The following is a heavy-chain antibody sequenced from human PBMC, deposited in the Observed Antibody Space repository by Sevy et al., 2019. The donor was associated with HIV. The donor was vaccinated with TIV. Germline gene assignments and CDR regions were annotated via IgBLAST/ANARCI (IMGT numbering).Heavy chain of an antibody. Sequence: GGSLRLSCAASGITVSSNYMSWVRQAPGKGLEWVSVLYSGGSTYYADSVKGRFTISRDNSKNRLHLQMNSLRAEDTAVYYCAREPPNDYGDYGPHFASWGQGTLVTVSS. CDR1: GITVSSNY. J-gene: IGHJ4*02. CDR3: AREPPNDYGDYGPHFAS. CDR2: LYSGGST. D-gene: IGHD4-17*01. V-gene: IGHV3-53*01.